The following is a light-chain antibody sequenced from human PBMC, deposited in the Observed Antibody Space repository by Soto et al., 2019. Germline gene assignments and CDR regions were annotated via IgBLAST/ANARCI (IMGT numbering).Light chain of an antibody. V-gene: IGLV1-40*01. CDR1: SSNIGAGYD. J-gene: IGLJ2*01. CDR2: GNS. Sequence: QSVLTQPPSVSGAPGQSVTISCTGSSSNIGAGYDVHWYQQLPGTAPKLLIYGNSNRPSGVPDRFSGSKSGTSASLAITGLQAEDEADYYCQSYDGSMSDVLFGGGTKLTVL. CDR3: QSYDGSMSDVL.